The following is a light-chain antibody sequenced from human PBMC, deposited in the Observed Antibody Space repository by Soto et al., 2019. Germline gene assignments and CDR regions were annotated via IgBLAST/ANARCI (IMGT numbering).Light chain of an antibody. CDR3: AAWDDSLKGVV. V-gene: IGLV1-44*01. Sequence: QSVLTQPPSASGTPGQRVTISCSGSTSNIGNKNVNWYQQLPGTAPKLLIYGTNQRPSGVPDRFSGSKSGTSASLAISGLQSEDEADYHCAAWDDSLKGVVFGGGTKVTVL. J-gene: IGLJ2*01. CDR1: TSNIGNKN. CDR2: GTN.